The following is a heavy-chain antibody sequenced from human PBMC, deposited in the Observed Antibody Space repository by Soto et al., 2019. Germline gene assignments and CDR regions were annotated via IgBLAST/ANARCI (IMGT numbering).Heavy chain of an antibody. CDR3: TSYDYVWGARSL. Sequence: PGGSLRLSCAASGFTFSSYSMNWVRQAPGKGLEWVGRIRSKANSYATAYAASVKGRFTISRDDSKNTAYLQMNSLKTEDTAVYYCTSYDYVWGARSLWGQGTLVTVSS. CDR1: GFTFSSYS. V-gene: IGHV3-73*01. J-gene: IGHJ4*02. D-gene: IGHD3-16*01. CDR2: IRSKANSYAT.